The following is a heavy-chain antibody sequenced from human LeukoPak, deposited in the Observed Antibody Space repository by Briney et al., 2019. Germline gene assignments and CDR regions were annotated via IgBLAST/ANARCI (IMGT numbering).Heavy chain of an antibody. CDR3: ASPSSVTPYDY. J-gene: IGHJ4*02. Sequence: PGGSLRLSCAASGFTVSNNYMTWVRQAPGKGLEWVSVIYSGGRTYYADSVKGRFTISRDNSKNTLYLQMNSLRAEDTAVYYCASPSSVTPYDYWGQGTLVTVSS. V-gene: IGHV3-53*01. CDR1: GFTVSNNY. CDR2: IYSGGRT. D-gene: IGHD5/OR15-5a*01.